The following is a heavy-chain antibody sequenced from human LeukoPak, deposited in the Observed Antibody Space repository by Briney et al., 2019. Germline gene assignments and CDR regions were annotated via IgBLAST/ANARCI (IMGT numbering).Heavy chain of an antibody. Sequence: SETLSLTCTVSGGSISSYYWSWIRQPPGKELEWIGYIYYSGSTNYNPSLKSRVTISVDTSKNQFSLKLSSVTAADTAVYYCARVPQRVGATKYFDYWGQGTLVTVSS. D-gene: IGHD1-26*01. J-gene: IGHJ4*02. CDR3: ARVPQRVGATKYFDY. V-gene: IGHV4-59*01. CDR2: IYYSGST. CDR1: GGSISSYY.